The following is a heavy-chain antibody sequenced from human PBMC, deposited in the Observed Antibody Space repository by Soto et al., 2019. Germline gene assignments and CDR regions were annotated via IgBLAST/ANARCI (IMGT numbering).Heavy chain of an antibody. Sequence: QVHLQESGPGLVKPSGTLSLTCAVSGDSISSSHWWTWVRQSPGKGLEYIGEISHSGTANSNPSLKCRFALSVDKSKHHFSLALTSVTAADTAVYYCARVVLSITRGAVDAWGQGTPVTVS. J-gene: IGHJ4*03. CDR2: ISHSGTA. CDR3: ARVVLSITRGAVDA. CDR1: GDSISSSHW. D-gene: IGHD2-8*02. V-gene: IGHV4-4*02.